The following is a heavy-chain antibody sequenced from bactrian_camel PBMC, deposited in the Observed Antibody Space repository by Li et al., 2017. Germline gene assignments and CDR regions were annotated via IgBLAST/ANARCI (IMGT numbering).Heavy chain of an antibody. CDR1: AEKYNHYC. V-gene: IGHV3S5*01. Sequence: QVQLVESGGGSVQAGGSLRLSCVASAEKYNHYCMGWFRQAPGKEREEVARIDSDGSHTYAASIEGRFTISQDNAKNTLYLQMDNLKPEDSAMYYCARDSPFFGRCFVLPGESGSRGQGTQVTVS. J-gene: IGHJ4*01. CDR3: ARDSPFFGRCFVLPGESGS. D-gene: IGHD2*01. CDR2: IDSDGSHT.